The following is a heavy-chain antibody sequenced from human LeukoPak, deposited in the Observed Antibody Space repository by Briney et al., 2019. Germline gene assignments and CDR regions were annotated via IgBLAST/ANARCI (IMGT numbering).Heavy chain of an antibody. CDR2: IYPANSDT. D-gene: IGHD4-17*01. CDR1: GYSFTSYW. V-gene: IGHV5-51*01. J-gene: IGHJ6*03. CDR3: ARQGCLTTSPYFYYYYMDV. Sequence: GQSLKISCKVSGYSFTSYWIGWVRQMPGKGLEWMGSIYPANSDTRYSPSFQGQATIPADKSISTAYLQWSRLQASGTAMYYCARQGCLTTSPYFYYYYMDVWGKGTTVTVSS.